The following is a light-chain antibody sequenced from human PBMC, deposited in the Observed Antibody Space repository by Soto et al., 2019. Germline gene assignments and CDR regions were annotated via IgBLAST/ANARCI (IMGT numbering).Light chain of an antibody. Sequence: EIVMTQSPATLSASPGERATLSCRASQSISSNLAWYQQKPGQAPRLLIYGASTRATGIPARFSGSGSGTEFTLTISSLQSEDFAVYYCQQYNNWPPVFGQGTRLEI. J-gene: IGKJ5*01. V-gene: IGKV3-15*01. CDR1: QSISSN. CDR3: QQYNNWPPV. CDR2: GAS.